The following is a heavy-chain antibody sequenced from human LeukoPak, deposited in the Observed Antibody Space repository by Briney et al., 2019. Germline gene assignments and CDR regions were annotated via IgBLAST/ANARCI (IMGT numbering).Heavy chain of an antibody. CDR2: TYHSGNT. CDR3: ARAGYSNGLDY. V-gene: IGHV4-38-2*02. J-gene: IGHJ4*02. D-gene: IGHD6-19*01. CDR1: GYSISSDYY. Sequence: SETLSLTCSVSGYSISSDYYWGWIRQPPGKVLEWIGTTYHSGNTYYNPSLKSRVTIIIDTSKNQFSMKLNSALAADTAEYYCARAGYSNGLDYWGQGTLVTVSS.